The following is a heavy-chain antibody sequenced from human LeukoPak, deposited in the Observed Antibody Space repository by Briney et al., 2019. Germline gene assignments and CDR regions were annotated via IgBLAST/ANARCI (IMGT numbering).Heavy chain of an antibody. CDR3: ARDRGDITPTTVFDY. Sequence: SETLSLTCTVTGGSVGSYYWSWIRRPPGKGLEWIRYVYYSGSTNYNPSLKSRVTISVDTSKNQLSLKLTSVTAADTAVYYCARDRGDITPTTVFDYWGQGTLVTVSS. CDR2: VYYSGST. V-gene: IGHV4-59*02. CDR1: GGSVGSYY. D-gene: IGHD2-15*01. J-gene: IGHJ4*02.